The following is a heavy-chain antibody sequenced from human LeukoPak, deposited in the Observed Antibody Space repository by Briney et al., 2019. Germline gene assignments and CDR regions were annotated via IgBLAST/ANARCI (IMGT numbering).Heavy chain of an antibody. CDR1: GFTFSSYA. Sequence: PGRSLRLSCAASGFTFSSYAMHWVRQAPGKGLEWVAVISYDGSNKYYADSVKGRFTISRDNSKNTLYLQMNSLRAEDTAVYYCARTRPRPPSLSFDYWGQGTLVTVSS. CDR3: ARTRPRPPSLSFDY. V-gene: IGHV3-30-3*01. J-gene: IGHJ4*02. CDR2: ISYDGSNK. D-gene: IGHD6-6*01.